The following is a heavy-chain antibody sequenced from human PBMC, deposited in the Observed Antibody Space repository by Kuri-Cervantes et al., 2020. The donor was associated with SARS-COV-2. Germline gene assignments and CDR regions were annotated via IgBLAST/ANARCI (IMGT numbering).Heavy chain of an antibody. CDR3: AGDARFSGSYHDDAFDI. D-gene: IGHD1-26*01. J-gene: IGHJ3*02. CDR1: GYTFTSYG. Sequence: ASVKVSCKASGYTFTSYGISWVRQAPGQGLEWMGWISAYNGNTNYAQKLQGRVTMTTDTSTSTAYMELSSLRSEDTAVYYCAGDARFSGSYHDDAFDIWGQGTMVTVSS. V-gene: IGHV1-18*01. CDR2: ISAYNGNT.